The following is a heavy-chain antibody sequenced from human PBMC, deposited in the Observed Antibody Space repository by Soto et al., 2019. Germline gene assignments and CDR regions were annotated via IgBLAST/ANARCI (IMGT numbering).Heavy chain of an antibody. CDR3: AKGSSGHYDSFDY. Sequence: EGSLRLSCVVYGFPFNNYGINWVRQAPGKGLEWVSTVSKSDYTYYSDLVKGRFTISRDNAKNTVSLQMNTLRAEDTAVYYCAKGSSGHYDSFDYWGQGTLVTVSS. CDR2: VSKSDYT. J-gene: IGHJ4*02. D-gene: IGHD3-22*01. V-gene: IGHV3-21*03. CDR1: GFPFNNYG.